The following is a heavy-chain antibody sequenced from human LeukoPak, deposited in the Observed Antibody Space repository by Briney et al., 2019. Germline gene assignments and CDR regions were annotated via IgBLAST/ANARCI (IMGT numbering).Heavy chain of an antibody. CDR2: IYYSGST. Sequence: PSETLSLTCTVSGGSISSSSYYWGWIRQPPGKGLEWFGSIYYSGSTYYNPSLKSRVTISVDRSKNQFSLKLSSVTAADTAVYYCARLVAATGNFDYWGQGTLVTVSS. D-gene: IGHD6-13*01. J-gene: IGHJ4*02. CDR3: ARLVAATGNFDY. CDR1: GGSISSSSYY. V-gene: IGHV4-39*07.